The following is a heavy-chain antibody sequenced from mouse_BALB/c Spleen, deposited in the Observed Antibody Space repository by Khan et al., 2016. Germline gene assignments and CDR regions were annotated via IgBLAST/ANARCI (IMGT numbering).Heavy chain of an antibody. V-gene: IGHV9-3-1*01. CDR1: GYTFTNYG. CDR3: ARDYDNDGDWYFDV. J-gene: IGHJ1*01. CDR2: MNTYTGEP. D-gene: IGHD2-4*01. Sequence: QIQLVQSGPELKKPGETVKISCKASGYTFTNYGMNWVKQAPGEGLKWMGWMNTYTGEPTYADDFKGRFAFSLKTSARTAYLQINNLKNEDTATXFCARDYDNDGDWYFDVWGAGTTVTVSS.